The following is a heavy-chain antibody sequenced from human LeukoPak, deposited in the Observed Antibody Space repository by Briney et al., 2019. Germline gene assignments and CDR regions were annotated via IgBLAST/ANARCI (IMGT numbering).Heavy chain of an antibody. D-gene: IGHD3-10*01. CDR3: AKVPLSGGSGSYYLDY. CDR1: GFTFSSYA. J-gene: IGHJ4*02. CDR2: ISYDGSET. V-gene: IGHV3-30*04. Sequence: GGSLRLSCAASGFTFSSYAMHWVRQAPGKGLVWEALISYDGSETYYADSVKGRFTISRDNSKNTLYLQMNSLRAEDTAVYYCAKVPLSGGSGSYYLDYWGQGTLVTVSS.